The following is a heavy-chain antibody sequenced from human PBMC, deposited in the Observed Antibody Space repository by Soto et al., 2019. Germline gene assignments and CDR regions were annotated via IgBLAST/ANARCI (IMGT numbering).Heavy chain of an antibody. Sequence: GGSLRLSCAASGFTFSSYGMHCFRQAPFKGLEWVAVIWYDGSNKYYADSVKGRFTISRDNSKNTLYLQMNSLRAEDTAVYYCARDLAVASFDYWGQGTLGTVSS. J-gene: IGHJ4*02. CDR2: IWYDGSNK. D-gene: IGHD6-19*01. V-gene: IGHV3-33*01. CDR1: GFTFSSYG. CDR3: ARDLAVASFDY.